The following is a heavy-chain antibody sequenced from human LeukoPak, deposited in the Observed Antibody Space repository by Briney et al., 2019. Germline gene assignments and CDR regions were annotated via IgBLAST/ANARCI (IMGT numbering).Heavy chain of an antibody. Sequence: SETLSLTCTVSGGSISSYYWSWIRQPPGKGLEWIGYIYYSGSTNYNPSLKSRVTISVDTSKNQFSLKLSSVTAADTAVYYCARVSVSRNIVWYYYYYMDVWGKGTTVTVSS. CDR1: GGSISSYY. CDR2: IYYSGST. V-gene: IGHV4-59*01. CDR3: ARVSVSRNIVWYYYYYMDV. D-gene: IGHD2-21*01. J-gene: IGHJ6*03.